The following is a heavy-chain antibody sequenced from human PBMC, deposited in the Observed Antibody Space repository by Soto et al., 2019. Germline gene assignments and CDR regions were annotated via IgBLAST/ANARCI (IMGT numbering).Heavy chain of an antibody. CDR2: VSHDGRNT. CDR1: GFTFSSYN. J-gene: IGHJ4*02. Sequence: GGSLRLSCAASGFTFSSYNMHWVRQAPGKGLEWVAVVSHDGRNTHYADSVKGRFTISRDSSENTVSLEMTSLRAEDTAVYYCAKGGRQWLVTSDFNYWGQGALVTVSS. D-gene: IGHD6-19*01. V-gene: IGHV3-30*18. CDR3: AKGGRQWLVTSDFNY.